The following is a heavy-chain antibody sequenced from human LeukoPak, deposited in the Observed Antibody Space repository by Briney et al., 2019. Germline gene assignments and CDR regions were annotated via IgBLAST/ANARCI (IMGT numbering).Heavy chain of an antibody. J-gene: IGHJ3*02. CDR3: ARLHRGIVVPFDI. V-gene: IGHV4-39*07. D-gene: IGHD3-22*01. Sequence: MPSETLSLTCTVSGGSISSYYWGWIRQPPGKGLEWIGSIYYSGSTYYNPSLKSRVTISVDTSKNQFSLKLSSVTAADTAVYYCARLHRGIVVPFDIWGQGTMVTVSS. CDR2: IYYSGST. CDR1: GGSISSYY.